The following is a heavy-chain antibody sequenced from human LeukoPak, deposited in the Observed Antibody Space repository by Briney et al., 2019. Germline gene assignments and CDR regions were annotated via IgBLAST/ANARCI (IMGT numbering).Heavy chain of an antibody. CDR2: INTDGTRA. J-gene: IGHJ4*02. V-gene: IGHV3-74*01. CDR1: GFTFSSFW. CDR3: ASDSPGRVTTVPK. D-gene: IGHD4-17*01. Sequence: GGSLRLSCVGSGFTFSSFWLHWVRQAPGKGLEWVAQINTDGTRAVYADSVQGRVTVSRDNTKDTVYLHMSSLRAADTALYFSASDSPGRVTTVPKWGRGTLVTVSS.